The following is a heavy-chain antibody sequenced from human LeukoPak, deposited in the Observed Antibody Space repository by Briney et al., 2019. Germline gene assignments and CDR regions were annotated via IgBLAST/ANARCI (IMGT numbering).Heavy chain of an antibody. CDR3: ARLKFYDSTGYSPGYYMDV. CDR1: GGAIISYY. CDR2: IYPTGNT. D-gene: IGHD3-22*01. Sequence: SETLSLTCSVSGGAIISYYWSWIRQPAGKGPEWIGRIYPTGNTDYNPSLKTRVTMSTDLSKKQFPLRLRSVTAADTAVYYCARLKFYDSTGYSPGYYMDVWGKGTAVTASS. V-gene: IGHV4-4*07. J-gene: IGHJ6*03.